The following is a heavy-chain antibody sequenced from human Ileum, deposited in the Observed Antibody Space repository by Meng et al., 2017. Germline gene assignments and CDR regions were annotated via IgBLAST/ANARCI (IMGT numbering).Heavy chain of an antibody. CDR1: GFSLATSGVS. CDR3: AHAPQGYFDY. V-gene: IGHV2-5*02. J-gene: IGHJ4*02. Sequence: QITLTETGPALVKATQTLTLTCNFSGFSLATSGVSVAWIRQPPGEALEWLALIYCDDDKRYSPSLKNRLAITKDTSKNQVVLTMTNMDPMDTGTYYCAHAPQGYFDYWGPGTLVTVSS. CDR2: IYCDDDK.